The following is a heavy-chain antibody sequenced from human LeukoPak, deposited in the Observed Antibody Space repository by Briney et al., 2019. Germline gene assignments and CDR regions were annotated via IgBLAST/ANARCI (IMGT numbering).Heavy chain of an antibody. CDR1: GFALSGYG. J-gene: IGHJ4*02. D-gene: IGHD1-26*01. CDR2: LLYDGSTQ. CDR3: ARRQAVGAMSDFDN. Sequence: PGGSLRLPCAVSGFALSGYGVHWVRQAPGRGLEWVAFLLYDGSTQYYRDSVKGRFTISRDNSKTTVYLQMNSLRVEDTAVYYCARRQAVGAMSDFDNWGQGTLVTVSS. V-gene: IGHV3-30*02.